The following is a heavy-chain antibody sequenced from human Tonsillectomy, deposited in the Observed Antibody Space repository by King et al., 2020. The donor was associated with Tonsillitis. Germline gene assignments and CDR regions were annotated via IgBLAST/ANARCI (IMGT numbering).Heavy chain of an antibody. CDR2: ISTSGRNT. V-gene: IGHV3-11*06. CDR1: GFTLSNYY. CDR3: ARGGDPFNWVES. J-gene: IGHJ5*01. D-gene: IGHD3-16*01. Sequence: VQLVESGGGLVKPGGSLRLSCTASGFTLSNYYMSWIRQAPGKGLEWVSYISTSGRNTNYADSVKGRFTIARDNANHSVYLQMNSLRAEDTAVYYCARGGDPFNWVESWGQGTLVTVSS.